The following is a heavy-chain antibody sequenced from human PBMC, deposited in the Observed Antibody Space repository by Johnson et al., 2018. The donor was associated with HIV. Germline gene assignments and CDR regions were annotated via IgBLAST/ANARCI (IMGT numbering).Heavy chain of an antibody. CDR2: ISYDGKNK. D-gene: IGHD2-2*01. V-gene: IGHV3-30*04. CDR1: GFTFSSYT. J-gene: IGHJ3*02. CDR3: ARGGVVHDAFDM. Sequence: QVQLVESGGGWIQPGRSLRLSCAASGFTFSSYTMHWVRQAPGKGLEWVAVISYDGKNKDYADPGKGRFTLSRDNSKNTLYLQLSSLRTEDTAVFYCARGGVVHDAFDMWGQGTMVTVSS.